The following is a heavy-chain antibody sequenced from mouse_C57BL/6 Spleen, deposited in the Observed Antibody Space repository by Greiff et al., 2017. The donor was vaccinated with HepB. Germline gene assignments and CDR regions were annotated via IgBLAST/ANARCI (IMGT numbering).Heavy chain of an antibody. CDR2: IYPGSGST. Sequence: QVQLQQPGAELVKPGASVKMSCKASGYTFTSYWITWVKQRPGQGLEWIGDIYPGSGSTNYNEKFKSKATLTVDTSSSTAYMQLSSLTSEDSAVYYCAREEGYDDDGRDYWGQGTTLTVSS. CDR3: AREEGYDDDGRDY. CDR1: GYTFTSYW. V-gene: IGHV1-55*01. J-gene: IGHJ2*01. D-gene: IGHD2-4*01.